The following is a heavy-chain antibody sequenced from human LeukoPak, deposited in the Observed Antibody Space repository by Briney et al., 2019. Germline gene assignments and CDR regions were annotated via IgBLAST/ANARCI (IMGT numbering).Heavy chain of an antibody. V-gene: IGHV3-21*01. CDR3: ARDDSSGYSDAFGI. D-gene: IGHD3-22*01. J-gene: IGHJ3*02. CDR2: ISSSSSYI. Sequence: GGSLRLSCAASGFTFSSYSMNWVRQAPGKGLEWVSSISSSSSYIYYADSVKGRFTISRDNAKNSLYLQMNSLRAEDTAVYYCARDDSSGYSDAFGIWGQGTMVTVSS. CDR1: GFTFSSYS.